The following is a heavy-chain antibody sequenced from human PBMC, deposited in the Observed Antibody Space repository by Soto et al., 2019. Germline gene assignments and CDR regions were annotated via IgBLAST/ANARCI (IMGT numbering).Heavy chain of an antibody. CDR2: IYHSGST. Sequence: TLSLTCAVSGGSISSGGYSWSWIRQPPGKGLEWIGYIYHSGSTYYSPSLKSRVTISVDRSKNQFSLKLSSVTAADTAVYYCARYCSSTSCSSAFDYWGQGTLVTVS. D-gene: IGHD2-2*01. CDR1: GGSISSGGYS. CDR3: ARYCSSTSCSSAFDY. J-gene: IGHJ4*02. V-gene: IGHV4-30-2*01.